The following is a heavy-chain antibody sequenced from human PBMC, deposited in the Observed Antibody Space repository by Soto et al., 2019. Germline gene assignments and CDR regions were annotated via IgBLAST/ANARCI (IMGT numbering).Heavy chain of an antibody. J-gene: IGHJ5*02. D-gene: IGHD3-3*01. CDR2: ITSTSTYI. CDR1: GFTFSSYT. CDR3: ASELNFGVAILS. Sequence: EVQLVESGGGLVKPGGSLRLCCAASGFTFSSYTMNWVRQAPGKGLEWVSSITSTSTYIYYADSVKGRFTISRDNAKNSLYLQMNSLRAGDTGVYYCASELNFGVAILSWGQGTLVTVSS. V-gene: IGHV3-21*01.